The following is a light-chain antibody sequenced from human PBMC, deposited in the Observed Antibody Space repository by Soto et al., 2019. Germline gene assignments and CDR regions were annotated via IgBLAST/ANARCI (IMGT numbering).Light chain of an antibody. CDR3: QKYNSAPLT. J-gene: IGKJ4*01. CDR2: AAS. Sequence: DIQMTQSPSSLSASLGDRVTITCRASQGIGVYLAWFQQKPGKVPKLLIYAASALQSGVPSRFSGSGSGTDFTLTISSLRPEDFATYYCQKYNSAPLTFGGGTKVEIK. V-gene: IGKV1-27*01. CDR1: QGIGVY.